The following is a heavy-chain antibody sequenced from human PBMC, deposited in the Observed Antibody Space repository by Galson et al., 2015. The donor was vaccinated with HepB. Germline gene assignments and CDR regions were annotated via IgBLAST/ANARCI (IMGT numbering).Heavy chain of an antibody. J-gene: IGHJ5*02. CDR1: GYTFTSYD. D-gene: IGHD2-15*01. Sequence: SCKASGYTFTSYDINWVRQATGQGLEWMGWINPNSGNTGYAQNFQGRVTMTRNTSISTAYMELSSLRSQDTAVYHCARGRWVVAATGHNWFDPWGQGTLVTVSS. V-gene: IGHV1-8*01. CDR2: INPNSGNT. CDR3: ARGRWVVAATGHNWFDP.